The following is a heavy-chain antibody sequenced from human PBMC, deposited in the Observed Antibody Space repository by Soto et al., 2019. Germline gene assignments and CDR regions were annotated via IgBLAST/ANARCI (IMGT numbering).Heavy chain of an antibody. V-gene: IGHV3-49*03. CDR3: TRGHYDFWSGIPGVVGY. D-gene: IGHD3-3*01. CDR2: IRSKAYGGTT. Sequence: GGSLRLSCTASGFTFGDYAMSWFRQAPGKGLEWVGFIRSKAYGGTTEYAASVKGRFTISRDDSKSIAYLQMNSLKTEDTAVYYCTRGHYDFWSGIPGVVGYWGQGTLVTVSS. J-gene: IGHJ4*02. CDR1: GFTFGDYA.